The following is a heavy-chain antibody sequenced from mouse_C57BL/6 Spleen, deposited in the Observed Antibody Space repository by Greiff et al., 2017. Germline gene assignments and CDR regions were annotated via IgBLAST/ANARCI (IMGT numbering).Heavy chain of an antibody. Sequence: VQLMESGPELVKPGASVKISCKASGYAFSSSWMNWVKQRPGKGLEWIGRIYPGDGDTNYNGKFKGKATLTADKSSSTAYMQLSSLTSEDSAVYFCARSSHDCYPFDYWGQGTPLTVSS. J-gene: IGHJ2*01. CDR3: ARSSHDCYPFDY. CDR1: GYAFSSSW. V-gene: IGHV1-82*01. CDR2: IYPGDGDT. D-gene: IGHD2-3*01.